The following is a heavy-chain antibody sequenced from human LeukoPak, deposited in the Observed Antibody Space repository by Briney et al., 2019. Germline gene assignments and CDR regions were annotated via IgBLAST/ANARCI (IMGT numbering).Heavy chain of an antibody. CDR1: GFTFSSYG. Sequence: GRSLRLSCAASGFTFSSYGMHWVRQAPGKGLEWVAVIWYDGSNKYYADSVKGRFTISRDNSKNTLYLQMNSLRAEDTAVYYCARGVTPLDYYYGMDVWGQGTTVTVSS. CDR2: IWYDGSNK. V-gene: IGHV3-33*08. J-gene: IGHJ6*02. CDR3: ARGVTPLDYYYGMDV. D-gene: IGHD2-21*02.